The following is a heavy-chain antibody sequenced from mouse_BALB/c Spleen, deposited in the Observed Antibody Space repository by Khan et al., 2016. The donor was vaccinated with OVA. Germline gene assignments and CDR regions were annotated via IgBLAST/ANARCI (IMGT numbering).Heavy chain of an antibody. Sequence: EVKLEESGGGLVKPGGSLKLSCAASGFTFSSYAMSWVRQTPDKRLEWVATISSGGNYTYYPDSVKGRFTISRDTAKNTLYLQMSSLRSEDTAMYYCTRPPITTVGATSYWFFDVWGAGTTVTVSA. CDR3: TRPPITTVGATSYWFFDV. V-gene: IGHV5-9-1*01. CDR1: GFTFSSYA. D-gene: IGHD1-1*01. CDR2: ISSGGNYT. J-gene: IGHJ1*01.